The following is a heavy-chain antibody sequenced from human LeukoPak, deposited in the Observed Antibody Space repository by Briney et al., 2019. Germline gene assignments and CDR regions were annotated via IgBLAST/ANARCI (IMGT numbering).Heavy chain of an antibody. D-gene: IGHD2-15*01. Sequence: GGSLRLSCAASGFTFSSYAMSWVRQAPGKGLEWVSAISGSGGSTYNADPVKGRFTISRDNSKNTLYLQMNSLRAEDTAVYYCAKLGYCSGGSCYSGYFDYWGQGTLVTVSS. CDR1: GFTFSSYA. CDR2: ISGSGGST. V-gene: IGHV3-23*01. CDR3: AKLGYCSGGSCYSGYFDY. J-gene: IGHJ4*02.